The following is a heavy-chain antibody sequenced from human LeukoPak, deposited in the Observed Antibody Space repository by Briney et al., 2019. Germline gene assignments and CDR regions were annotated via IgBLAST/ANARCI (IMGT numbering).Heavy chain of an antibody. CDR3: AKSLGRWLPYGMDV. CDR1: GFTFSSYA. Sequence: GGSLRLSCAASGFTFSSYAISWVRQAPGKGLEWVSAISGSGGSTYYADSVRGRFTISRDNSKNTLYLQMDSLRAEDTAVYYCAKSLGRWLPYGMDVWGQGTTVTVSS. CDR2: ISGSGGST. D-gene: IGHD5-24*01. V-gene: IGHV3-23*01. J-gene: IGHJ6*02.